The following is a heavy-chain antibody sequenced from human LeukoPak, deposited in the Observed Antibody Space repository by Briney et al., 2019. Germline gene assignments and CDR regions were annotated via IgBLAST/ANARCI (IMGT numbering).Heavy chain of an antibody. CDR3: AKGLRLTTVTTPFDC. J-gene: IGHJ4*02. V-gene: IGHV3-43*02. Sequence: PGGSLRLSCAPSGFTFDDYAMHWVGQAPGKGLEWVSLISGDGGTTFYADSVKGRFTISRDNSKNSLYLQMNSLRTEDTALYYCAKGLRLTTVTTPFDCWGQGTLVTVSS. D-gene: IGHD4-17*01. CDR2: ISGDGGTT. CDR1: GFTFDDYA.